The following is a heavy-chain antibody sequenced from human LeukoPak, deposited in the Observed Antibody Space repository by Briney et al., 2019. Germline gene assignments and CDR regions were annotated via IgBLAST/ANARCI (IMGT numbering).Heavy chain of an antibody. D-gene: IGHD3-10*01. CDR3: ARGRGEGRGISMVRGVRAPSYNWFDP. J-gene: IGHJ5*02. CDR2: IYYSGST. CDR1: GGSISSSSYY. V-gene: IGHV4-39*07. Sequence: SETLSLTCTVSGGSISSSSYYWGWIRQPPGKGLEWIGSIYYSGSTYYNPSLKSRVTISVDTSKNQFSLRLSSVTAADTAVYYCARGRGEGRGISMVRGVRAPSYNWFDPWGHGTLVTVSS.